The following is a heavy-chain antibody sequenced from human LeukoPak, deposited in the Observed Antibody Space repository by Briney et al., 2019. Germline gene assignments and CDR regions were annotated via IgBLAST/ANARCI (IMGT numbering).Heavy chain of an antibody. CDR1: GGSISSYY. J-gene: IGHJ4*02. CDR3: ARTYYGFWSGYYEDY. D-gene: IGHD3-3*01. V-gene: IGHV4-59*01. Sequence: SETLSLTCTVSGGSISSYYWSWIRQPPGKGLEWIGYIYYSGSTNYNPSLKSRVTISVDTSKNQFSLKLSSVTAADTAVYYCARTYYGFWSGYYEDYWGQGTLVTVSS. CDR2: IYYSGST.